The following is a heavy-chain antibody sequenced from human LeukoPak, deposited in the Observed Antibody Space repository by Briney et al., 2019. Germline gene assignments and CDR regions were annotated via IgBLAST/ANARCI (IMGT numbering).Heavy chain of an antibody. V-gene: IGHV3-30*04. CDR2: ISYDGSNK. CDR1: GFTFSSYA. D-gene: IGHD7-27*01. Sequence: GSLRLSCAASGFTFSSYAMHWVRQAPGKGLEWVAVISYDGSNKYYADSVKGRFTISRGNSKNTLYLQMNSLRAEDTAVYYCARERLGVFDYWGQGTLVTVSS. J-gene: IGHJ4*02. CDR3: ARERLGVFDY.